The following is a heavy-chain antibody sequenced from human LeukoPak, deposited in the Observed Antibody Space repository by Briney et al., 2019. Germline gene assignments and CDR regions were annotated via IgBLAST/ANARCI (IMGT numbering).Heavy chain of an antibody. V-gene: IGHV3-23*01. CDR1: GFTFTSSA. CDR2: ISGSDSSA. CDR3: AKVLRGYSGYDYNYFDY. Sequence: GGSLRLSCAASGFTFTSSAMSWVRQVPGKGLEWVSTISGSDSSASYADSVKGRFAISRDSSENTLYLQVNSLRAEDTAVYYCAKVLRGYSGYDYNYFDYWGQGTLVTVSS. J-gene: IGHJ4*02. D-gene: IGHD5-12*01.